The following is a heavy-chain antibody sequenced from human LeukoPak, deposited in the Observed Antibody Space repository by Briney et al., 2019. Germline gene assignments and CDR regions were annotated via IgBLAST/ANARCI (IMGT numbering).Heavy chain of an antibody. Sequence: GGSLRLSCEASGFTFSDYYMNWIRQAPGKGLEWVSAISGNGDSTYYVDSVKGRFTISRDNSKNTLYLQMNSLRAEDTAVYYCALYCSGGSCYSMGGAFDIWGQGTVVTVSS. J-gene: IGHJ3*02. V-gene: IGHV3-23*01. D-gene: IGHD2-15*01. CDR2: ISGNGDST. CDR1: GFTFSDYY. CDR3: ALYCSGGSCYSMGGAFDI.